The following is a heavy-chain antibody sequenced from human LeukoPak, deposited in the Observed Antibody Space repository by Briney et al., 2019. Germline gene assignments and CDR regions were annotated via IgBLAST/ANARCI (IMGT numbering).Heavy chain of an antibody. CDR1: GYTFTGYY. J-gene: IGHJ4*02. CDR3: ARETRVTYYGSGSYPFDY. D-gene: IGHD3-10*01. CDR2: INPNSGDT. Sequence: ASVKVSCKASGYTFTGYYMHWVRQAPGQGLEWMGWINPNSGDTNYAQKFQGRVTMTRDTSISTAYMELSRLRSDDTAVYYCARETRVTYYGSGSYPFDYWGQGTLVTVSS. V-gene: IGHV1-2*02.